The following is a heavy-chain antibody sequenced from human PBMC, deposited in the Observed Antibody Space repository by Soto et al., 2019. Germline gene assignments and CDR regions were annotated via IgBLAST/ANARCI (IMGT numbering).Heavy chain of an antibody. Sequence: QVQLVQSGAEVKKPGSSVKVSCQASGGTFSGYALTWVRQVPGQGLEWMGEFVPLFGSTTYAQKFAGRITIIADESTSTGYMELSTLRSEDTAVYYCATPSLGTSSPPYFDNWGQGTLVTVSS. CDR3: ATPSLGTSSPPYFDN. CDR2: FVPLFGST. J-gene: IGHJ4*02. CDR1: GGTFSGYA. V-gene: IGHV1-69*01.